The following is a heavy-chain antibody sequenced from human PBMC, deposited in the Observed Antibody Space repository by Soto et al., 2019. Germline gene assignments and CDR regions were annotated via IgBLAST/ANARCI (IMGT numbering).Heavy chain of an antibody. CDR1: GFTVSSNY. D-gene: IGHD3-10*02. J-gene: IGHJ6*02. CDR2: IYSGGST. V-gene: IGHV3-53*01. Sequence: GGSLRLSCAASGFTVSSNYMSWVRQAPGKGLEWVSVIYSGGSTYYADSVKGRFTISRDNSKNTLYLQMNSLRAEDTAVYYCARGLRCSGSYWITNSYYYYGMDVWGQETTVTVSS. CDR3: ARGLRCSGSYWITNSYYYYGMDV.